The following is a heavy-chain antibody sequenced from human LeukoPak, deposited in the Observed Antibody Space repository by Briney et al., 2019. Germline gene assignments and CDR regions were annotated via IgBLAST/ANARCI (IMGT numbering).Heavy chain of an antibody. CDR1: GFTVSSNY. CDR3: ARVVVTKAFDI. D-gene: IGHD2-21*01. V-gene: IGHV3-66*01. J-gene: IGHJ3*02. CDR2: IYSGGST. Sequence: GGSLRLSCAASGFTVSSNYMSWVRQAPGKGLEWVSVIYSGGSTYYADSVKGRFIISRDNSKNTLYLQMNSLRAEDTAVYYCARVVVTKAFDIWGQGTMVTVSS.